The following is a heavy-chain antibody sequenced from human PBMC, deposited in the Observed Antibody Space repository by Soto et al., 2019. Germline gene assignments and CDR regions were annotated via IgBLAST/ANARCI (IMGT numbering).Heavy chain of an antibody. Sequence: GASVKVSCKTSGYTFISYAMHWVRQAPGQRLEWMGWINAGNGNAKYSQKFQGRVTIIRDTSANTAYMDLSSLRSEDTAVYYCAREAACSSTSCPESSGMDVWGQGTTVTVLL. D-gene: IGHD2-2*01. CDR1: GYTFISYA. V-gene: IGHV1-3*01. CDR3: AREAACSSTSCPESSGMDV. CDR2: INAGNGNA. J-gene: IGHJ6*02.